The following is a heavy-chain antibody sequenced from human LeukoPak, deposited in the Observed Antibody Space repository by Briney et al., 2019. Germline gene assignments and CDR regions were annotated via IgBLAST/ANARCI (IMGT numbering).Heavy chain of an antibody. J-gene: IGHJ6*04. V-gene: IGHV3-48*03. CDR2: ISSSGSTI. CDR1: GFTFSSYE. CDR3: AELGITMIGGV. Sequence: GRSLRPSCAASGFTFSSYEMKCVRQAPGKGLEWVSYISSSGSTIYYADSVKGRFTISRDNAKNSLYLQMNSLRAEDTAVYYCAELGITMIGGVWGKGTTVTISS. D-gene: IGHD3-10*02.